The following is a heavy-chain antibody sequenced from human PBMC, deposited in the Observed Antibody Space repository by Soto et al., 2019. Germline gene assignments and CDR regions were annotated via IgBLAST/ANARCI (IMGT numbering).Heavy chain of an antibody. CDR1: GGSISSSSYY. D-gene: IGHD5-12*01. CDR2: IYYSGST. J-gene: IGHJ4*02. Sequence: QLQLQESGPGLVKPSETLSLTCTVSGGSISSSSYYWGWIRQPPGKGLEWIGSIYYSGSTYYNPSLKSRVTISVDTSKNQFSLKLSSVTAADTAVYYCARHQNGYNYLSYWGQGTLVTVSS. V-gene: IGHV4-39*01. CDR3: ARHQNGYNYLSY.